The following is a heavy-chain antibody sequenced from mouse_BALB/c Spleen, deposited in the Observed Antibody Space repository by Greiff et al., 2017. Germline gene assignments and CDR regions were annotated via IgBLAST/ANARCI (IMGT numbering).Heavy chain of an antibody. CDR1: GFAFSSYD. Sequence: EVQGVESGGGLVKPGGSLKLSCAASGFAFSSYDMSWVRQTPEKRLEWVAYISSGGGSTYYPDTVKGRFTISRDNAKNTLYLQMSSLKSEDTSMYYCARQGYGTFADWGQGTLVTVSA. V-gene: IGHV5-12-1*01. CDR3: ARQGYGTFAD. J-gene: IGHJ3*01. CDR2: ISSGGGST. D-gene: IGHD2-10*02.